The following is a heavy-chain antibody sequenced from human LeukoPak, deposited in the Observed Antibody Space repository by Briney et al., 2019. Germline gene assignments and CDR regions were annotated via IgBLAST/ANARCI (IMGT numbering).Heavy chain of an antibody. CDR3: ARGVVDY. CDR2: INGYNGIT. CDR1: GYTFINYG. V-gene: IGHV1-18*01. Sequence: GASVKVSCKTSGYTFINYGISWVRQVPGQGLEWMGGINGYNGITNYAQKVQGRVTITADTSTSTAYMELRSLRSDDTAVYYCARGVVDYWGQGALVTVSS. J-gene: IGHJ4*02.